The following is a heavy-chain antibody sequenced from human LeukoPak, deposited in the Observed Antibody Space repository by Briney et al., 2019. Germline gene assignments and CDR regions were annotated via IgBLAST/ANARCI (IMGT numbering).Heavy chain of an antibody. Sequence: QAGGSLRLSCAVSGFTLSNYIMHWVRQAPGKGLEWVAVISNDGSVKYYADSVKGRFTISRDNSKNTLYLQMNSLRAGDTSVYYCTREAAGALHEHWGQGTLVTVSS. CDR1: GFTLSNYI. CDR2: ISNDGSVK. CDR3: TREAAGALHEH. J-gene: IGHJ1*01. D-gene: IGHD6-25*01. V-gene: IGHV3-30-3*01.